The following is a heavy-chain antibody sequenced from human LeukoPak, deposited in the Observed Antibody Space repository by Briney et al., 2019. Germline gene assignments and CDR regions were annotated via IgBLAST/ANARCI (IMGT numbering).Heavy chain of an antibody. Sequence: GGSLRLSCAASGFTFSSSWMHWVRQAPGQGLVWVSRINSDGSSTDYADSVKGRFTISRDNAKNTLYLQMNSLRAEDTAVYYCARPLAYNYFDYWGQGTLLTVSS. V-gene: IGHV3-74*01. CDR1: GFTFSSSW. CDR2: INSDGSST. D-gene: IGHD3-16*01. CDR3: ARPLAYNYFDY. J-gene: IGHJ4*02.